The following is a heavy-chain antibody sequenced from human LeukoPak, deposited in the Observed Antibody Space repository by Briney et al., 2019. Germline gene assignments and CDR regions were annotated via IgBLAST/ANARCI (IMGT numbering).Heavy chain of an antibody. Sequence: GGSLRLSCAASGFCFGIFAMNWVRQAPGKGLGWVSVIFGNGAGIQYADSVKARFSISRDNSENVLFLQMNSLRAEDTAVYYCVKDRTPDGFYSNDLWGQGTLVTVSS. CDR1: GFCFGIFA. CDR3: VKDRTPDGFYSNDL. D-gene: IGHD5-24*01. CDR2: IFGNGAGI. J-gene: IGHJ5*02. V-gene: IGHV3-23*01.